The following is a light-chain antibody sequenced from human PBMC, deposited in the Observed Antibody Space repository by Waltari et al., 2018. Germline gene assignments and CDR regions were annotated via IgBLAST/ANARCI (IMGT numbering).Light chain of an antibody. V-gene: IGLV2-23*02. J-gene: IGLJ3*02. CDR3: CSYIGDSAWV. Sequence: PASVSGSPGQSITISCTGTSSDIGYYNLVSWYQQDPGKAPKVIIYEVNKRPSGVSNRFSGSKSGNTASLTISGLQAEDEADYYCCSYIGDSAWVFGGGTKVTVL. CDR1: SSDIGYYNL. CDR2: EVN.